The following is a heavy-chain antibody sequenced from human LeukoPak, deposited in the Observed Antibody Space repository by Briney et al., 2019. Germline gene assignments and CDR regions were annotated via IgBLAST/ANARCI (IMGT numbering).Heavy chain of an antibody. V-gene: IGHV4-61*01. J-gene: IGHJ4*02. CDR2: IYYSGNT. D-gene: IGHD1-26*01. CDR3: ARAPWDSGSYWLDF. CDR1: GGSISSSNW. Sequence: PSGTLSLTCAVSGGSISSSNWWSWIRQPPGKGLEWIGYIYYSGNTNYNPSLKSRVTISVDTSKNQFSLKLSSVTAADTAVYYCARAPWDSGSYWLDFWGQGSLVTVSS.